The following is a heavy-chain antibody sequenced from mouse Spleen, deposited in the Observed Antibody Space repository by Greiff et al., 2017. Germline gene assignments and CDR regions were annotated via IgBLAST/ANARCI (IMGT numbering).Heavy chain of an antibody. CDR2: IWAGGST. V-gene: IGHV2-9*02. J-gene: IGHJ4*01. CDR1: GFSLTSYG. Sequence: QVQLKESGPGLVAPSQSLSITCTVSGFSLTSYGVHWVRQPPGKGLEWLGVIWAGGSTNYNSALMSRLSISKDNSKSQVFLKMNSLQTDDTARYYCARNYPYYYDGSSYYAMDYWGQGTSVTVSS. CDR3: ARNYPYYYDGSSYYAMDY. D-gene: IGHD1-1*01.